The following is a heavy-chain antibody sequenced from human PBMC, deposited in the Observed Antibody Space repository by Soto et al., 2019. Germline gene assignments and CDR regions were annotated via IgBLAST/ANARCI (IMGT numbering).Heavy chain of an antibody. CDR1: GFTFSNYG. CDR2: ISYDGDNE. Sequence: QVQLVESGGGVVQPGRSLRLSCAASGFTFSNYGMHWVRQAPGKGLEWVAIISYDGDNEYYADSVRGRFTISRDNSKNTLXLXKNSLRHEDTAVYYCAKDGGPVYCNSPGCSAKHFDYWGQGTLVTVSS. J-gene: IGHJ4*02. D-gene: IGHD2-2*01. V-gene: IGHV3-30*18. CDR3: AKDGGPVYCNSPGCSAKHFDY.